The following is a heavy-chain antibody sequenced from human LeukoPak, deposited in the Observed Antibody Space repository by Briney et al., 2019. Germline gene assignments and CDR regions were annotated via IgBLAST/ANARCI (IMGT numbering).Heavy chain of an antibody. CDR1: GGSFSGYY. D-gene: IGHD2-21*02. CDR3: ARVGYCGGDCYPFDY. J-gene: IGHJ4*02. CDR2: INHRGST. Sequence: KSSETLSLTCAIYGGSFSGYYWSWIRQPPGKGLEWIGEINHRGSTNYNPSLKSRVTISVDTSGNSFSLELSSVTAADTAVYYCARVGYCGGDCYPFDYWGQGTLTTISS. V-gene: IGHV4-34*01.